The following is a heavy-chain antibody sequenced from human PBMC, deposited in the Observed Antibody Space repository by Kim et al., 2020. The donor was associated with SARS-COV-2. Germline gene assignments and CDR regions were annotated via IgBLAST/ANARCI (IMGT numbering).Heavy chain of an antibody. CDR1: GDSIDSYF. CDR3: ARHGTQYYYDSAGFFYAPYFQQ. Sequence: SETLSLTCIVPGDSIDSYFWSWIRQSPGKGLEWIGYIYHTGSTTYNHSLKSRVSISMDTSKNQFSLRLTSVTASDTAMYYCARHGTQYYYDSAGFFYAPYFQQWGQGTLVTVSS. J-gene: IGHJ1*01. CDR2: IYHTGST. D-gene: IGHD3-22*01. V-gene: IGHV4-59*08.